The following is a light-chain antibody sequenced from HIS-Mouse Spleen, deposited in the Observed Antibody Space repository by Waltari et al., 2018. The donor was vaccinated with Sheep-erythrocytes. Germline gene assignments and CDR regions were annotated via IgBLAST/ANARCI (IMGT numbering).Light chain of an antibody. Sequence: SYELTQPPSVSASPGQTARITRSGDHLGDKYACWYQQQPGQSPVLVIYQDSKRPSGIPERFSGSNSGNTATLTISGTQAMDEADYYCQAWDSSTVVFGGGTKLTVL. CDR3: QAWDSSTVV. V-gene: IGLV3-1*01. CDR1: HLGDKY. CDR2: QDS. J-gene: IGLJ2*01.